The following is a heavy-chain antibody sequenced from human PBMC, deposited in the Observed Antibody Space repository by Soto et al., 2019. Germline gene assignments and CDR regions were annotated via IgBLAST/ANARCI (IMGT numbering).Heavy chain of an antibody. V-gene: IGHV4-59*01. CDR2: IYYSGST. D-gene: IGHD3-10*01. J-gene: IGHJ3*02. CDR1: GGSISSYY. CDR3: ATLTEGYYGSGSYYNPAFDI. Sequence: SETLSLTCTVSGGSISSYYWSWIRQPPGKGLEWIGYIYYSGSTNYNPSLKSRVTISVDTSKNQFSLKLSSVTAADTAVYYCATLTEGYYGSGSYYNPAFDIWGQGTMVTVSS.